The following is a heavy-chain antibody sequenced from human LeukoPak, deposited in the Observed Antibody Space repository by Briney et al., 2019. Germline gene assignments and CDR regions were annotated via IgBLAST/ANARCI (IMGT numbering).Heavy chain of an antibody. J-gene: IGHJ4*02. CDR1: GGSFSGYY. V-gene: IGHV4-34*01. Sequence: PSETPSLTCAVYGGSFSGYYWSWIRQPPGKGLEWIGEINHSGSTNYNPSLKSRVTISVDTSKNQFSLKLSSVTAADTAVYYCARGGGALVGATTFDYWGQGTLVTVSS. CDR3: ARGGGALVGATTFDY. D-gene: IGHD1-26*01. CDR2: INHSGST.